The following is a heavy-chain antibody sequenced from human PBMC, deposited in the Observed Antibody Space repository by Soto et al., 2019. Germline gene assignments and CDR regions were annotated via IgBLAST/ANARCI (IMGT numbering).Heavy chain of an antibody. Sequence: SETLSLTCTVSGGSISSGNYYWSWIRQPPGKGLEWIGFISYSGSTYYSLSLKSRVTISVDTSKNQFSLNLSFVTAADTAVYYCSTRGTPATGLYYFDYWGQGTLVTVSS. CDR1: GGSISSGNYY. D-gene: IGHD2-15*01. CDR2: ISYSGST. J-gene: IGHJ4*02. CDR3: STRGTPATGLYYFDY. V-gene: IGHV4-30-4*01.